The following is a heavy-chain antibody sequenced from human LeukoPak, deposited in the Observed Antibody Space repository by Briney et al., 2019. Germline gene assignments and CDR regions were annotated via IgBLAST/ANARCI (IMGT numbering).Heavy chain of an antibody. V-gene: IGHV7-4-1*02. CDR3: ARADFWSGYYPTPDAFDI. Sequence: GASVKVSCKASGGTFSSYGISWVRQAPGQGLEWMGWINTNTGNPTYAQGFTGRFVFSLDTSVSTAYLRISSLKAEDTAVYYCARADFWSGYYPTPDAFDIWGQGTMVTVSS. CDR1: GGTFSSYG. D-gene: IGHD3-3*01. J-gene: IGHJ3*02. CDR2: INTNTGNP.